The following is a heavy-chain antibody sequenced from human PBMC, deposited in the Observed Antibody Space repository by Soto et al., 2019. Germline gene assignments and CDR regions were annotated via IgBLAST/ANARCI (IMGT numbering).Heavy chain of an antibody. D-gene: IGHD6-13*01. J-gene: IGHJ5*02. Sequence: PGGSLRLSCAASGFTFSSYGMHWVRQAPGKGLEWVAVISYDGSNKYYADSVKGRFTISRDNSKNTLYLQMNSLRAEDTAVYYCAKDGVRRSSWYCVDPWGQGTLVTVSS. CDR1: GFTFSSYG. CDR3: AKDGVRRSSWYCVDP. CDR2: ISYDGSNK. V-gene: IGHV3-30*18.